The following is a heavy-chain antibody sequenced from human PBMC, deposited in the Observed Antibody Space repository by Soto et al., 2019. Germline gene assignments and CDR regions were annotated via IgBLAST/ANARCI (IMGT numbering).Heavy chain of an antibody. D-gene: IGHD2-15*01. Sequence: SETLSLTCTVSGDSISITSYYWGWVRQPPGKGLEWIGSIHYSGSTHYNPSLQSRVTISGDASKKQFSLKLRSVTAADTAVYYCASTKDETLYFDYWGQGTLVTLL. J-gene: IGHJ4*02. V-gene: IGHV4-39*01. CDR2: IHYSGST. CDR3: ASTKDETLYFDY. CDR1: GDSISITSYY.